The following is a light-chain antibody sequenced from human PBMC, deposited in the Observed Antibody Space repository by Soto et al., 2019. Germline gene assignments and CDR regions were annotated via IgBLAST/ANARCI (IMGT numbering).Light chain of an antibody. CDR3: SSYTSSSFVV. CDR1: SSDVGGYNY. CDR2: KVS. J-gene: IGLJ2*01. Sequence: QSALTQPASVSGSPGQSITISCTGTSSDVGGYNYVSWYQQHPGKAPKLMIYKVSNRPSGVSNRFSGSKSGNTASLTISGLQAEDEADYYCSSYTSSSFVVFGGGTKVTVL. V-gene: IGLV2-14*01.